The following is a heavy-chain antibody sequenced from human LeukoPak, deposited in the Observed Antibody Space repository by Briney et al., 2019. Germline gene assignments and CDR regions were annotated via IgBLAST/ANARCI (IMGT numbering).Heavy chain of an antibody. D-gene: IGHD1-26*01. Sequence: GESLKISCKGSGYSFTSYWIGWVRQMPGKGLEWMGIIYPGDSDTRYSPSFQGQVTISADKSISTAYLQWSSLKASDTAMYYCARPVVGAYQHDAFDNWGQGTMVTVSS. CDR3: ARPVVGAYQHDAFDN. J-gene: IGHJ3*02. CDR2: IYPGDSDT. V-gene: IGHV5-51*01. CDR1: GYSFTSYW.